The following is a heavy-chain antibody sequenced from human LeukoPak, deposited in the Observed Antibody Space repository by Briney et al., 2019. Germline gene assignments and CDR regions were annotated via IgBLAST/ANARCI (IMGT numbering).Heavy chain of an antibody. D-gene: IGHD2-21*02. CDR3: TRGKPETVFDS. CDR2: INHSGST. J-gene: IGHJ4*02. V-gene: IGHV4-34*01. Sequence: SETLSLTCTVYGGSFGNYCWTWIRQPPGKGLEWIGEINHSGSTNYNPSLKSRVTISVDTSKDQFSLKLTSVTAADTAVYYCTRGKPETVFDSWGQGTLVTVSS. CDR1: GGSFGNYC.